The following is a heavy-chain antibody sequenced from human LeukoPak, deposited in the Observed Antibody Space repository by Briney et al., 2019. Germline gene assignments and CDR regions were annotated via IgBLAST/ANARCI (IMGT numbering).Heavy chain of an antibody. J-gene: IGHJ6*03. D-gene: IGHD3/OR15-3a*01. V-gene: IGHV3-30*03. CDR3: ARASVDWLPHYYYYYYIDV. CDR1: GFTFSSYG. CDR2: ISYDGSNK. Sequence: GGSLRLSCAASGFTFSSYGMHWARQAPGKGLEWVAVISYDGSNKNYAYSVKGRFTISRDNSKNTLYLQMTSLRAEDTAVYYCARASVDWLPHYYYYYYIDVCGKRTTVTASS.